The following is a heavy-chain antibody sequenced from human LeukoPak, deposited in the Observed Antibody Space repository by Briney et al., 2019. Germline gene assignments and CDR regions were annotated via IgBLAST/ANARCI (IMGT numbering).Heavy chain of an antibody. J-gene: IGHJ4*02. Sequence: GGSLRLSCAASGFTFSSYAMSWVRQAPGKGLEWVSVISGSGGITYYADSVKGRFTISRDNSKNMLYLQMNSLRAEDTAVYYCAKTAPADYYGSGSYSDYWGQGTLVTDSS. V-gene: IGHV3-23*01. CDR1: GFTFSSYA. D-gene: IGHD3-10*01. CDR3: AKTAPADYYGSGSYSDY. CDR2: ISGSGGIT.